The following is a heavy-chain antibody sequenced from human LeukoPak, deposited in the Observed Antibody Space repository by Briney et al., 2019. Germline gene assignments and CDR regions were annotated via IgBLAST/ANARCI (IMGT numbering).Heavy chain of an antibody. J-gene: IGHJ4*02. Sequence: SVTVSCKASGGTFSSYAISWVRQAPGQGLEWMGRIIPILGIANYAQKFQGRVTITADKSTSTAYMELSSLRSEDTAVYYCARDKAYDFWSGYYSPQGDYWGQGTLVTVSS. CDR1: GGTFSSYA. V-gene: IGHV1-69*04. D-gene: IGHD3-3*01. CDR3: ARDKAYDFWSGYYSPQGDY. CDR2: IIPILGIA.